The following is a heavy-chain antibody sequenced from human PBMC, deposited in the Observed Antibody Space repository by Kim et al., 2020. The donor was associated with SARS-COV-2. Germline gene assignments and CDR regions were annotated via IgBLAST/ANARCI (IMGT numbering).Heavy chain of an antibody. V-gene: IGHV3-9*01. D-gene: IGHD3-10*01. CDR1: GFTFDDYA. CDR2: ISWNSGSI. J-gene: IGHJ5*02. CDR3: AKDITRFGELGNWFDP. Sequence: GGSLRLSCAASGFTFDDYAMHWVRQAPGKGLEWVSGISWNSGSIGYADSVKGRFTISRDNAKNSLYLQMNSLRAEDTALYYCAKDITRFGELGNWFDPWGQGTLVTVSS.